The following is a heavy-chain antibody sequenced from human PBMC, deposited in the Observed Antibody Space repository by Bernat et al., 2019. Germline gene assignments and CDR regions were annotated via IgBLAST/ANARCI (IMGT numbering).Heavy chain of an antibody. Sequence: EVQLVESGGGLVQPGASLRLSCAASGFSFSSYAMTWVRQAPGGGLGLEWVSVIIGSGGITYYADSVKGRFTISRDNSENTLYLHMSGLRAEDTAVYYCAKLQGQCRDSSCPRYWHFDLWGRGTLVTVSS. J-gene: IGHJ2*01. V-gene: IGHV3-23*04. D-gene: IGHD6-6*01. CDR2: IIGSGGIT. CDR1: GFSFSSYA. CDR3: AKLQGQCRDSSCPRYWHFDL.